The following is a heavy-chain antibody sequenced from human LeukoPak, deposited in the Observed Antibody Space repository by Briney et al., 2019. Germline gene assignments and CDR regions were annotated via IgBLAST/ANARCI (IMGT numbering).Heavy chain of an antibody. D-gene: IGHD5-18*01. J-gene: IGHJ4*02. Sequence: PGGSLRLSCATSGFTFSSYGMNWVRQAPGKGLEWVSYISSNTRTINYADSVKGRFTISRDNARNSLYLQMNTLRPEDTAVYYCARDTYGYSYNYVDYWGQGTLVTVSS. CDR1: GFTFSSYG. CDR3: ARDTYGYSYNYVDY. V-gene: IGHV3-48*01. CDR2: ISSNTRTI.